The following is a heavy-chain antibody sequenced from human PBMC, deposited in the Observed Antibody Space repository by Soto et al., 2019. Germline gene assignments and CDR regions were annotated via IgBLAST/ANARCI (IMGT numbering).Heavy chain of an antibody. CDR3: ARRGYSSSWYYYYYYGMDV. J-gene: IGHJ6*02. D-gene: IGHD6-13*01. Sequence: ASVKVSCKASGYTFTSYDINWVRQATGQGLEWMGRMNPNSGNTGYAQKFQGRVTMTRNTSISTAYMELSSLRSEDTAVYYCARRGYSSSWYYYYYYGMDVWGQGTTVTV. CDR1: GYTFTSYD. CDR2: MNPNSGNT. V-gene: IGHV1-8*01.